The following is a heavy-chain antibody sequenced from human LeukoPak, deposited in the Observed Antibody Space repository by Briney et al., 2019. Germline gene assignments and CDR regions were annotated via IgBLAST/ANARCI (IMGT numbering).Heavy chain of an antibody. J-gene: IGHJ4*02. D-gene: IGHD3-22*01. Sequence: ASVKVSCKASGYTFTSYYMHWVRQAPGQGLEWMGWINPNSGGTNYAQKFQGRVTMTRDTSISTAYMELSRLRSDDTAVYYCATRYYYDSSGYLLDYWGQGTLVTVSS. V-gene: IGHV1-2*02. CDR2: INPNSGGT. CDR3: ATRYYYDSSGYLLDY. CDR1: GYTFTSYY.